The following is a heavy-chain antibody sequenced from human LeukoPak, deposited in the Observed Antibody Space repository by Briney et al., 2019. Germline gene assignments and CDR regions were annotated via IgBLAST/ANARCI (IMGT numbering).Heavy chain of an antibody. Sequence: ASVKVSCKASGYTFTSYYMHWVRQAPGQGLEWMGIINPSGGSTSYAQKFQGRVTMTRDTSTSTVYMELSSLRSEDTAVYYRARESRYCSSTSCYGGFDYYYGMDVWGKGTTVTVSS. V-gene: IGHV1-46*01. CDR3: ARESRYCSSTSCYGGFDYYYGMDV. D-gene: IGHD2-2*01. J-gene: IGHJ6*04. CDR1: GYTFTSYY. CDR2: INPSGGST.